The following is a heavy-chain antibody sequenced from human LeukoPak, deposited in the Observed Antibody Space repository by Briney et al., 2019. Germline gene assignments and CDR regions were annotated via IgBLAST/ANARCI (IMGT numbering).Heavy chain of an antibody. J-gene: IGHJ4*02. CDR3: ARTTYSLFDY. CDR2: IYYSGST. V-gene: IGHV4-30-4*07. Sequence: SETLSLTCAVSGGSISSGGYSWSWIRQPPGKGLEWIGYIYYSGSTYYNPSLKSRVTISVDTSKNQFSLKLSSVTAADTAVYYCARTTYSLFDYWGQGTLVTVSS. CDR1: GGSISSGGYS. D-gene: IGHD2-21*01.